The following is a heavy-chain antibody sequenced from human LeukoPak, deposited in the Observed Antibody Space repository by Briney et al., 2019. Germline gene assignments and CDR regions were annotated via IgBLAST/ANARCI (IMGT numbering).Heavy chain of an antibody. Sequence: PGGSLRLSCAASGFSFSSYGMHWVRQAPGKGLEGVAFIRYDGSNKYYADSVKGRFTISRDNAKNTLYLRMNSLRAEDTAVYYCAREAGSGWYRSYFDYWGQGTLVTLSS. V-gene: IGHV3-30*02. CDR2: IRYDGSNK. J-gene: IGHJ4*02. CDR1: GFSFSSYG. D-gene: IGHD6-19*01. CDR3: AREAGSGWYRSYFDY.